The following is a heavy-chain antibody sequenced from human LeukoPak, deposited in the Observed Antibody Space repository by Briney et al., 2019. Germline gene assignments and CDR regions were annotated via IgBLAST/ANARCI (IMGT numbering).Heavy chain of an antibody. CDR3: ARGPYSSNWYVDY. Sequence: GGSLRLSCAASGFTLSSYEMNWVRLAPGKGLEWISYISRTGNSIYYADSVKGRFTISRESAKNSLYLQMNSLRAEDTAVYYCARGPYSSNWYVDYWGQGTLVTVAS. J-gene: IGHJ4*02. CDR2: ISRTGNSI. CDR1: GFTLSSYE. V-gene: IGHV3-48*03. D-gene: IGHD6-13*01.